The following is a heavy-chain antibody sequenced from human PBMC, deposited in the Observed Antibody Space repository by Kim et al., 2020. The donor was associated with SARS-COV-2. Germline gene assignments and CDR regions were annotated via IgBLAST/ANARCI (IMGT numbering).Heavy chain of an antibody. CDR1: GGSISSGDYY. CDR2: IYYSGST. CDR3: ARQHYYDSSGSY. Sequence: SETLSLTCTVSGGSISSGDYYWSWIRQPPGKGLEWIGYIYYSGSTYYNPSLKSRVTISVDTSKNQFSLKLSSVTAADTAVYYCARQHYYDSSGSYWGQGTLVTVSS. V-gene: IGHV4-30-4*01. J-gene: IGHJ4*02. D-gene: IGHD3-22*01.